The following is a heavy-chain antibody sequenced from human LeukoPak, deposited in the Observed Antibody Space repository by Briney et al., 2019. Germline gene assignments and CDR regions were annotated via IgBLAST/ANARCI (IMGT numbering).Heavy chain of an antibody. D-gene: IGHD4-17*01. CDR2: INIDERTT. CDR3: TRTTTETTYFDY. CDR1: GSTFSNYW. Sequence: GGSLRLSXAASGSTFSNYWMHWVRQAPGKGLVWVSRINIDERTTSYADSVKGRFTISRDYAKNTLYLQMYSLRAEDTAVYYCTRTTTETTYFDYWGQGTLVTVSS. J-gene: IGHJ4*02. V-gene: IGHV3-74*01.